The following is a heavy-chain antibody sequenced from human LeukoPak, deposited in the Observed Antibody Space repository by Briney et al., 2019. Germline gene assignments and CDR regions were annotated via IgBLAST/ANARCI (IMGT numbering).Heavy chain of an antibody. CDR3: ARDNKQQLVLNY. CDR1: GGTFSSYA. D-gene: IGHD6-13*01. Sequence: ASVKVSCKASGGTFSSYAISWVRQAPGQGLEWMGWISAYNGNTNYAQKLQGRVTMTTDTSTSTAYMELRSLRSDDTAVYYCARDNKQQLVLNYWGQGTLVTVSS. J-gene: IGHJ4*02. CDR2: ISAYNGNT. V-gene: IGHV1-18*01.